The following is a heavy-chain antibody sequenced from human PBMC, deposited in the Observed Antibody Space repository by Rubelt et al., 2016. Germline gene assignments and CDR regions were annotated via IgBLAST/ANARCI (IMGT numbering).Heavy chain of an antibody. V-gene: IGHV3-11*04. CDR3: ARDPLEWGSGSYYNDYSFDY. Sequence: TFSDYYMSWIRQAPGKGLEWVSYISSSGSTIYYADSVKGRFTISRDNAKNSLYLQMNSLRAEDTAVYYCARDPLEWGSGSYYNDYSFDYWGQGTLVTVSS. D-gene: IGHD3-10*01. CDR1: TFSDYY. CDR2: ISSSGSTI. J-gene: IGHJ4*02.